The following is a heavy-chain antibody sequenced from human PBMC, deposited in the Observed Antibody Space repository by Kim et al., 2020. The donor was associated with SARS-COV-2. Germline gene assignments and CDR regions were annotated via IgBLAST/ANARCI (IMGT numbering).Heavy chain of an antibody. CDR2: IRSNANSYAT. J-gene: IGHJ4*02. V-gene: IGHV3-73*01. D-gene: IGHD6-19*01. Sequence: GGSLRLSCTASGFTFSGSTMSWVRQASGKGLEWVGRIRSNANSYATAYGASVKGRFTISRNDSKNTAYLQMNSLKTEDTAVYYCRGAVAESSFDYWGQGTLVSVSS. CDR1: GFTFSGST. CDR3: RGAVAESSFDY.